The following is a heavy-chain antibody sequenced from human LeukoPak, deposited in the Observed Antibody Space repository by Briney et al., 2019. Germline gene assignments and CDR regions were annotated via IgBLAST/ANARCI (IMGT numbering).Heavy chain of an antibody. CDR1: GGSISSGGCS. CDR2: IYHSGST. V-gene: IGHV4-30-2*01. D-gene: IGHD3-10*01. Sequence: SQTLSLTCAVSGGSISSGGCSWSWIRQPPGKGLEWIGYIYHSGSTYYTPSLKSRVTISVDRSKNQFSLKLSSVTAADTAVYYCATGGTMVRGVGGWFDPWGQGTLVTVSS. CDR3: ATGGTMVRGVGGWFDP. J-gene: IGHJ5*02.